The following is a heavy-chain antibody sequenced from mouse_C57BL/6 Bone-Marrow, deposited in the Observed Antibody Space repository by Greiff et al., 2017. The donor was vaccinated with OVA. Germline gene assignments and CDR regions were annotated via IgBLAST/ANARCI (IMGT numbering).Heavy chain of an antibody. CDR1: GYTFTSYW. CDR3: TRYGYDRAWFAY. CDR2: IYPGNSDT. D-gene: IGHD2-2*01. J-gene: IGHJ3*01. Sequence: EVQLQQSGTVLARPGASVKMSCKTSGYTFTSYWMHWVNQRPGQGLEWIGAIYPGNSDTSYNQKFKGKAKLTAVTSASTAYMELSSLTNEDSAVYYCTRYGYDRAWFAYWGQGTLVTVSA. V-gene: IGHV1-5*01.